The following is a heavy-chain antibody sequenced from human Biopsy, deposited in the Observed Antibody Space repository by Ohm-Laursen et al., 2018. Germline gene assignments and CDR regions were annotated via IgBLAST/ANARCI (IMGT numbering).Heavy chain of an antibody. D-gene: IGHD2-15*01. CDR1: GDSINSSY. V-gene: IGHV4-59*08. CDR2: ISNSGNT. J-gene: IGHJ4*02. Sequence: GTLSLTWTVSGDSINSSYWSWIRQAPGRGLEWIGFISNSGNTNYNPSLKSRVTISADTSKNQFSLKLGSVTVADTAVFYCARRGSGGRSFDYWGQGSLVTVSS. CDR3: ARRGSGGRSFDY.